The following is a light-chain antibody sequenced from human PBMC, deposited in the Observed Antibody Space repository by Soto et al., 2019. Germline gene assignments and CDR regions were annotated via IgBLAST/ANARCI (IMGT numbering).Light chain of an antibody. CDR3: SSYSSIPPHVL. CDR1: NSDIGSYDY. CDR2: EVT. V-gene: IGLV2-14*01. J-gene: IGLJ2*01. Sequence: QSVLTQPASVSGSPGQSITISCSGTNSDIGSYDYVSWYQHHPGTAPQHIIFEVTYRYSGVSGRFSASKSANTASLTISGLQPEDEAVYYCSSYSSIPPHVLFGGGTKLTVL.